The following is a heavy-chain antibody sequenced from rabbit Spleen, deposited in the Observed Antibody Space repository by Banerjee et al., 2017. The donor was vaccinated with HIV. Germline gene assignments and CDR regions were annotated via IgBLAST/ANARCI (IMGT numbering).Heavy chain of an antibody. CDR1: GFSFNSSYY. CDR3: ARRPITYGCHNL. V-gene: IGHV1S40*01. CDR2: IGAGSGST. Sequence: QSLEESGGGLVQPEGSLTLTCTASGFSFNSSYYMCWVRQAPGKGLEWIACIGAGSGSTYYASWAKGRFTISKTSSTTVTLQMTSLTAADTATYFCARRPITYGCHNLWGPGTLVTVS. D-gene: IGHD6-1*01. J-gene: IGHJ4*01.